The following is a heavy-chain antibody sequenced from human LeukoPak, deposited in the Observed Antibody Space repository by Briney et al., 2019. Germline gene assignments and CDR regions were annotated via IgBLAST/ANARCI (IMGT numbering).Heavy chain of an antibody. D-gene: IGHD4-23*01. CDR2: ISGSGGST. V-gene: IGHV3-23*01. CDR1: GFSFSNYA. Sequence: GGSLRLSCVPSGFSFSNYAMSWVRQAPGKGLEWVSSISGSGGSTHYADSVKGRFTISRDKTKNTQYLQMNSLRADDTAVYYCAKDVGGPMFDYWGQGTLVTVSS. CDR3: AKDVGGPMFDY. J-gene: IGHJ4*02.